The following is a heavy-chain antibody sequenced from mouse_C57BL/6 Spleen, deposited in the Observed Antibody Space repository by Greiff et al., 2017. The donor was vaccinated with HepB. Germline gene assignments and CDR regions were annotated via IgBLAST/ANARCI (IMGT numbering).Heavy chain of an antibody. CDR3: ARDYYSLYFDY. V-gene: IGHV3-6*01. CDR2: ISYDGSN. CDR1: GYSITSGYY. D-gene: IGHD2-12*01. J-gene: IGHJ2*01. Sequence: ESGPGLVKPSQSLSLTCSVTGYSITSGYYWNWIRQFPGNKLEWMGYISYDGSNNYNPSLKNRISITRDTSKNQFFLKLNSVTTEDTATYYCARDYYSLYFDYWGQGTTLTVSS.